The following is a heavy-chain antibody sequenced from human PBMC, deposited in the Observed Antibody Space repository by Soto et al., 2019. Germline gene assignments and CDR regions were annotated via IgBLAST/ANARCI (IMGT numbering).Heavy chain of an antibody. CDR3: TKGTWLDV. D-gene: IGHD6-19*01. J-gene: IGHJ3*01. CDR1: GFTFGSHD. Sequence: VQLLESGGGVEQPGGSLRLSCAASGFTFGSHDMSWVRQAPGKALEWVSAISVSDPGTYYADSVNGRFTTSRDISKNMLFRHMDSLRAEETALYYCTKGTWLDVWGQGTMVTVSS. V-gene: IGHV3-23*01. CDR2: ISVSDPGT.